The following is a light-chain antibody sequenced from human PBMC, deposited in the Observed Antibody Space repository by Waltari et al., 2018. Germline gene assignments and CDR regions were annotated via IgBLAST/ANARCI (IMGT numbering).Light chain of an antibody. CDR2: EVS. Sequence: SLVPRDGNTVLDWFHQTPGQAPKGVIYEVSSRESGFRDKFSGSGSGTDLTLKISRVDAEDVEIYYCLLSSQGPYTFGHGTMLEIK. CDR1: SLVPRDGNTV. CDR3: LLSSQGPYT. J-gene: IGKJ2*01. V-gene: IGKV2-30*02.